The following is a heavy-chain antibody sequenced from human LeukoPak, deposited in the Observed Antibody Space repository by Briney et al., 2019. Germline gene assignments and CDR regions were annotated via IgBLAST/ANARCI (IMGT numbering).Heavy chain of an antibody. CDR3: ARDISCSGGSCYVRGAFDI. CDR1: GYTFTSYG. D-gene: IGHD2-15*01. V-gene: IGHV1-18*01. CDR2: ISAYNGNT. Sequence: ASVKVSCKASGYTFTSYGISSVRQAPGQGLEWMGWISAYNGNTNYAQKLQDRVTMTTDTSTSTAYMELRSLRSDDTDVYYCARDISCSGGSCYVRGAFDIWGQGTMVTVSS. J-gene: IGHJ3*02.